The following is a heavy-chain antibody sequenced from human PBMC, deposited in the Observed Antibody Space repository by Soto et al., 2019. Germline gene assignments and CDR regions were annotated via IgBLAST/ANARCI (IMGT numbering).Heavy chain of an antibody. CDR1: GFTFSSYA. D-gene: IGHD2-8*02. CDR3: AKVPPPSIPSTAIDY. V-gene: IGHV3-23*01. Sequence: GESLKISCAASGFTFSSYAMSWVRQAPGKGLEWVSAISGSGGSTYYADSVKGRFTISRDNSKNTLYLQMNSLRAEDTAVYYCAKVPPPSIPSTAIDYWGQGTLVTVSS. CDR2: ISGSGGST. J-gene: IGHJ4*02.